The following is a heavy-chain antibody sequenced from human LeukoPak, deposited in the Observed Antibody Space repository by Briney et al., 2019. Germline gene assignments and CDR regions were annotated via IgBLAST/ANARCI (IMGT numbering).Heavy chain of an antibody. V-gene: IGHV3-7*01. J-gene: IGHJ4*02. Sequence: GGSLRLSCAASGFTFSNYWMNWVRQAPGKGLEWVANIKEDGSEKFYVDSVKGRFIISRENAKNSLYLQMNSLRAEDTAVYYCARDKSTFDYWGQGTLVTVSS. CDR3: ARDKSTFDY. CDR2: IKEDGSEK. CDR1: GFTFSNYW.